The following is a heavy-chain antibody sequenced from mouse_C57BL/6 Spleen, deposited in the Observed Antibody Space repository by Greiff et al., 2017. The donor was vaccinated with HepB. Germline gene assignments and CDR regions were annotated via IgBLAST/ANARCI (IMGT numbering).Heavy chain of an antibody. CDR3: AREEHYDGGYFDY. V-gene: IGHV5-17*01. D-gene: IGHD1-2*01. Sequence: EVQVVESGGGLVKPGGSLKLSCAASGFTFSDYGMHWVRQAPEKGLEWVAYISSGSSTIYYADTVKGRFTISRDNAKNTLFLQMTSLRSEDTAMYYCAREEHYDGGYFDYWGQGTTLTVSS. J-gene: IGHJ2*01. CDR2: ISSGSSTI. CDR1: GFTFSDYG.